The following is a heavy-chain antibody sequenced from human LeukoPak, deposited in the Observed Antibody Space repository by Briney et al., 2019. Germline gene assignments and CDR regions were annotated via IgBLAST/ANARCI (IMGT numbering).Heavy chain of an antibody. J-gene: IGHJ4*02. CDR1: GGSVSSGSYY. CDR2: IYYSGST. V-gene: IGHV4-61*01. D-gene: IGHD2-15*01. CDR3: ARVRPGVAATFYDY. Sequence: SETLSLTCTVSGGSVSSGSYYWSWIRQPLGKGLEWIGYIYYSGSTNYNPSLKSRVTISVDTSKNQFSLKLSSVTAADTAVYYCARVRPGVAATFYDYWGQGTLVTVSS.